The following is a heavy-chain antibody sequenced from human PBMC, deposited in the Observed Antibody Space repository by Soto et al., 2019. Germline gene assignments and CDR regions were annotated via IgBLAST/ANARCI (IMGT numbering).Heavy chain of an antibody. Sequence: SETLSLTCTVSGGSISSYYWSWIRQPPGKGLEWIGYIYYSGSTNYNPSLKSRVTISVNPSKNQFSLKLSSVTAADAAVYYCASQDIVATIGFDYWGQGTQVTVSS. D-gene: IGHD5-12*01. V-gene: IGHV4-59*08. J-gene: IGHJ4*02. CDR1: GGSISSYY. CDR3: ASQDIVATIGFDY. CDR2: IYYSGST.